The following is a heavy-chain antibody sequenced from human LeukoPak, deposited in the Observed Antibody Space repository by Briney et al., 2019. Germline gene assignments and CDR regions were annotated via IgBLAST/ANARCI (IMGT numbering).Heavy chain of an antibody. CDR3: ARYCSGGSCTSYVDGMDV. D-gene: IGHD2-15*01. J-gene: IGHJ6*02. V-gene: IGHV1-8*02. CDR1: GYTFTSYD. CDR2: MNPNSGNA. Sequence: GASVKVSCKASGYTFTSYDINWVRQATGQGLGWMGWMNPNSGNAGYAQKFQGRVTMTRNTSISTAYMELSSLRSEDTAVYYCARYCSGGSCTSYVDGMDVWGQGTTVTVSS.